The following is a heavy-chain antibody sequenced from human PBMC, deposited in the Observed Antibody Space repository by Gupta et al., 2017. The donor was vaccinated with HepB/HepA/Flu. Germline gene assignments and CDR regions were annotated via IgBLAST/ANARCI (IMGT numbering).Heavy chain of an antibody. CDR1: RFSISGTA. CDR2: IGRDMNA. CDR3: AKDLYFWSAMDV. J-gene: IGHJ6*03. D-gene: IGHD3-3*01. V-gene: IGHV3-23*01. Sequence: EVQLLESGGALAQPGGSLRLSCAASRFSISGTAVSWVRQAPGKGLEWVSGIGRDMNAHYADSVRGRFTISRDNSKNTVYLQMNGLRAEDTAVYYCAKDLYFWSAMDVWGTGTTVTVSS.